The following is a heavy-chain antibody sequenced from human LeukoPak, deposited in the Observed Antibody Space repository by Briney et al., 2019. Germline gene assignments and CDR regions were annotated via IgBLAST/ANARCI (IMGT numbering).Heavy chain of an antibody. CDR3: ARPVVPAAIISPSDAFVI. CDR2: IYHSGST. Sequence: PSETLSLTCAVSGYSISSGYYWGWIRQPPGKGLEWIGRIYHSGSTYYNPSLKSRVTISVDTSKNQFSLKLSSVTAADTAVYYCARPVVPAAIISPSDAFVIWGQGTMVTVSS. V-gene: IGHV4-38-2*01. J-gene: IGHJ3*02. D-gene: IGHD2-2*02. CDR1: GYSISSGYY.